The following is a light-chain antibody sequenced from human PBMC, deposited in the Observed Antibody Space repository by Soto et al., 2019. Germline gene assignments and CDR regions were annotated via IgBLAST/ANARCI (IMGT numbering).Light chain of an antibody. CDR3: VSYTDTDTLV. V-gene: IGLV2-14*01. J-gene: IGLJ1*01. CDR2: EVT. CDR1: TSFVGTYNF. Sequence: QSVLTQPASVSGSAGQSITISCTGTTSFVGTYNFVSWYQQGPGKAPKLLIFEVTNRPSGVSSRFSGSRSGNTASLTISGLQPDDEGDYFCVSYTDTDTLVFGTGTKLTVL.